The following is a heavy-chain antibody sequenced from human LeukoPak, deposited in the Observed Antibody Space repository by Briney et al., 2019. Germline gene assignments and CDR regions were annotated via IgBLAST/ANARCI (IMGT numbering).Heavy chain of an antibody. D-gene: IGHD3-10*01. CDR1: GGTFSSYA. Sequence: ASVKVSCKASGGTFSSYAISWVRQAPGQGLEWMGRIIPILGIANYAQKFQGRVTITADKSTSTAYMELSSLRSEDTAVYYCARDRLVRGVPTYGMDVWGQGTTVTVSS. CDR2: IIPILGIA. V-gene: IGHV1-69*04. CDR3: ARDRLVRGVPTYGMDV. J-gene: IGHJ6*02.